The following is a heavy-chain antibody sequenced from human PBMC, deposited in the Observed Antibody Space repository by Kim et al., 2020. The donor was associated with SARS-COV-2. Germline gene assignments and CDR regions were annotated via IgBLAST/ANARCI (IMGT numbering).Heavy chain of an antibody. J-gene: IGHJ6*02. CDR3: ASRGGKLYPYGLDV. Sequence: ADAVNGRFTISRDNAKNSLYLQMNSLRAEDTAVYYCASRGGKLYPYGLDVWGQGTTVTVSS. V-gene: IGHV3-11*06. D-gene: IGHD2-15*01.